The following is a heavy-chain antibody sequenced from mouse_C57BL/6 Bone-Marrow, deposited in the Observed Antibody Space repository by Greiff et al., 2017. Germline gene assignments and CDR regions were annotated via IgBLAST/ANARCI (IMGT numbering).Heavy chain of an antibody. CDR1: GYTFTSYW. CDR2: IYPSDSEP. V-gene: IGHV1-61*01. J-gene: IGHJ4*01. CDR3: AGGGGYAMDY. Sequence: QVQLQQPGAELVRPGSSVKLSCKASGYTFTSYWMAWVKQRPGQGLEWIGNIYPSDSEPHYNQKFKDKATLTVDKSSSTAYMQLSSLTSADSAVYYWAGGGGYAMDYWGQGTSVTVSS.